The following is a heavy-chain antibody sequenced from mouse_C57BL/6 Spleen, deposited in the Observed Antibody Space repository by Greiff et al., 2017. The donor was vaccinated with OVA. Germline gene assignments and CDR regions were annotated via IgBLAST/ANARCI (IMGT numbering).Heavy chain of an antibody. V-gene: IGHV3-6*01. Sequence: EVQLKESGPGLVKPSQSLSLTCSVTSYSITSGYYWNWIRQFPGNKLEWMGYISYDGSNNYNPSLKNRISITRDTSKNQFFLKLNSVTTEDTATYYCARGVGYDGYYDYWGQGTTLTVSS. D-gene: IGHD2-3*01. CDR1: SYSITSGYY. CDR3: ARGVGYDGYYDY. CDR2: ISYDGSN. J-gene: IGHJ2*01.